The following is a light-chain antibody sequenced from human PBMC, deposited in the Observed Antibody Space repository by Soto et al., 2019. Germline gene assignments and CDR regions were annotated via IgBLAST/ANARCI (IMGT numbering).Light chain of an antibody. Sequence: QSALTQPASVSGSPGQSITISCTGTSSDVGGYDFVSWYQQHPGKAPKLMIHEVSNRPSGVSNRFSGSKSGNTASLTISGLQAEDEADYYCSSYTTSTHVFGTGTKVTV. V-gene: IGLV2-14*01. CDR2: EVS. CDR1: SSDVGGYDF. J-gene: IGLJ1*01. CDR3: SSYTTSTHV.